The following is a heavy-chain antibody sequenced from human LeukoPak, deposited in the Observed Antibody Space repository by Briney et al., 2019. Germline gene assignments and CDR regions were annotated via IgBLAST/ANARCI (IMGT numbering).Heavy chain of an antibody. D-gene: IGHD2-2*01. V-gene: IGHV1-18*01. J-gene: IGHJ6*03. CDR1: GYTFTSYG. Sequence: ASVKVSCKASGYTFTSYGIIWVRQAPGQGLEWMGWINTYNGNTNYVQKLQGRVTMTTDTSTSTAYMELRSLRSDDTAVYYCAREIEAAIPYYSYYMDVWGKGTTVTVSS. CDR3: AREIEAAIPYYSYYMDV. CDR2: INTYNGNT.